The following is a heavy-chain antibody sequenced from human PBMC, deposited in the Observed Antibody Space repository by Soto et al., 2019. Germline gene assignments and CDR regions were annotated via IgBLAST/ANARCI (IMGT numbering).Heavy chain of an antibody. CDR2: IIPIFGTA. V-gene: IGHV1-69*13. CDR1: GGTFSSYA. D-gene: IGHD1-1*01. CDR3: AVPWNRKPDYYYYGMDV. Sequence: ASVKVSCKASGGTFSSYAISWVRQAPGQGLEWMGGIIPIFGTANYAQKFQGRVTITADESTSTAYMELSSLRSEDTAVYYCAVPWNRKPDYYYYGMDVWGQGTTVTVSS. J-gene: IGHJ6*02.